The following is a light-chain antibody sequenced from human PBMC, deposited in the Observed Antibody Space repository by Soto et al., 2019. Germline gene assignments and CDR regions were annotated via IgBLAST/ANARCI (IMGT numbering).Light chain of an antibody. CDR3: AAWDDSLNGHV. CDR1: SSNIGSNT. V-gene: IGLV1-44*01. CDR2: SDH. J-gene: IGLJ1*01. Sequence: QSVLTQPPSASGTPGQRVTISCSGSSSNIGSNTVSWYQQLPGTAPKLLIYSDHQRPSGVPDRLSGSKSGTSASLAISVLQSDDEADYYCAAWDDSLNGHVFGTGTKLTVL.